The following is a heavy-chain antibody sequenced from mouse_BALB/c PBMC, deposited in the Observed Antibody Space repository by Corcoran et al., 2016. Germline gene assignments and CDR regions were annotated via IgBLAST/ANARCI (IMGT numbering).Heavy chain of an antibody. Sequence: EVQLQQSGAELVKPGASVKLSCTASGFNIKDTYMHWVKQRPEQGLEWIGRIDPANGNTKYDPKFQGKATITADTSSITAYLQLSSLTSEDTAVYYCARGMVTFYAMDYWGQGTSVTVSS. CDR3: ARGMVTFYAMDY. CDR2: IDPANGNT. J-gene: IGHJ4*01. CDR1: GFNIKDTY. V-gene: IGHV14-3*02. D-gene: IGHD2-1*01.